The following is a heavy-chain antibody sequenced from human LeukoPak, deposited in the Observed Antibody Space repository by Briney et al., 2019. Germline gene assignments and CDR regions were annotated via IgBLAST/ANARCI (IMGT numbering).Heavy chain of an antibody. J-gene: IGHJ5*02. CDR3: ARRASSSWYRANNWFDP. D-gene: IGHD6-13*01. CDR2: ISAYNGNT. CDR1: GYTFTSYG. V-gene: IGHV1-18*01. Sequence: GASVKVSCKASGYTFTSYGISWVRQAPGQGLEWMGWISAYNGNTNYAQKLQGRVTMTTDTSTSTAYMELRSLRSDDTAVYYCARRASSSWYRANNWFDPWGQGTLVTVSS.